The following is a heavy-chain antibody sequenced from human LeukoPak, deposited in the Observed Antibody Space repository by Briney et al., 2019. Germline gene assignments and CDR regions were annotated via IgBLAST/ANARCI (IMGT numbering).Heavy chain of an antibody. CDR1: GFTFSTYW. CDR3: VARYCGGDCFFY. CDR2: INSDGSST. D-gene: IGHD2-21*01. Sequence: GGSLRLSCAASGFTFSTYWMHWVRQAPGKGLVWVSRINSDGSSTNYADSVKDRFTISRDNAKNTLYLQMNSLRAEDTAVYYCVARYCGGDCFFYWGQGTLVTVSS. J-gene: IGHJ4*02. V-gene: IGHV3-74*01.